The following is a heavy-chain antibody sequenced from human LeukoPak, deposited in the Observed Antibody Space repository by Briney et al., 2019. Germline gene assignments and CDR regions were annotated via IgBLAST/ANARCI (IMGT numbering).Heavy chain of an antibody. CDR1: ARSVGRRCYE. J-gene: IGHJ4*02. Sequence: SETLSLTYTVAARSVGRRCYESGWIRQPPGKGLEWIGSTYYSGSTYYNPSLKSRVTISLDTYKNQFSLKLSSVTAADTTAHLCVTARFDGDGYNFDFDYWGQGTLVTVSS. D-gene: IGHD5-24*01. V-gene: IGHV4-39*01. CDR3: VTARFDGDGYNFDFDY. CDR2: TYYSGST.